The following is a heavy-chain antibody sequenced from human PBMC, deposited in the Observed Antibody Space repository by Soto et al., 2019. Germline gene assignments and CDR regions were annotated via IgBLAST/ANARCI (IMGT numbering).Heavy chain of an antibody. J-gene: IGHJ4*02. CDR1: GYTFTSYD. D-gene: IGHD2-2*01. CDR2: MNPKSGNK. Sequence: QVQLVQSGAEVKKPGASVKVSCKASGYTFTSYDINWVRQATGQGLEWMGWMNPKSGNKGYVQKFRGRITMTRNTSISTDYVELSSLRSEDTAVYYCARGVGYCSSTSCYDFDYWGQGTLVTVSS. CDR3: ARGVGYCSSTSCYDFDY. V-gene: IGHV1-8*01.